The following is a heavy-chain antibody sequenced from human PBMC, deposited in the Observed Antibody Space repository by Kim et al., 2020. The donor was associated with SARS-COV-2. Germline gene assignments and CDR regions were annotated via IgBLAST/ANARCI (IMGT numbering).Heavy chain of an antibody. D-gene: IGHD3-16*02. CDR2: ISGSGGST. Sequence: GGSLRLSCAASGFTFSSYAMSWVRQAPGKGLEWVSAISGSGGSTYYADSVKGRFTISRDNSKNTLYLQMNSMRAEDTAVYYCAKDPRVLRLGELSSRGDDAFDIWGQGTMVTVSS. CDR1: GFTFSSYA. CDR3: AKDPRVLRLGELSSRGDDAFDI. J-gene: IGHJ3*02. V-gene: IGHV3-23*01.